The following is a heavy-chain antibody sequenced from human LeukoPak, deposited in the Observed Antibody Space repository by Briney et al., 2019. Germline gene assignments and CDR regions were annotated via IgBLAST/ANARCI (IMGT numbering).Heavy chain of an antibody. D-gene: IGHD2-15*01. V-gene: IGHV3-21*01. CDR3: ARSRYCSGGNCYLDAFHI. J-gene: IGHJ3*02. Sequence: GGSLRLSCAASGFTSSSYSMNWVRHAPGKGLEWVSSISSSSSYIYYADSVRGRFTISRDDAKNSLYLQMNSLRAEDTAVYYCARSRYCSGGNCYLDAFHIWGQGTMVTVSS. CDR1: GFTSSSYS. CDR2: ISSSSSYI.